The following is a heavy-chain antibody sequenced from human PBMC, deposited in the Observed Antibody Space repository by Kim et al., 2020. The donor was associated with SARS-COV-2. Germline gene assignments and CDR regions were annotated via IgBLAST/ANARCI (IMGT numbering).Heavy chain of an antibody. CDR3: ARGPKVDYDILTGYYRRYYYYYMDV. CDR1: GFTFSSYG. J-gene: IGHJ6*03. Sequence: GGSLRLSCAASGFTFSSYGMHWVRQAPGKGLEWVAVIWYDGSNKYYADSVKGRFTISRDNSKNTLYLQMNSLRAEDTAVYYCARGPKVDYDILTGYYRRYYYYYMDVWGKGTTVTVSS. CDR2: IWYDGSNK. V-gene: IGHV3-33*01. D-gene: IGHD3-9*01.